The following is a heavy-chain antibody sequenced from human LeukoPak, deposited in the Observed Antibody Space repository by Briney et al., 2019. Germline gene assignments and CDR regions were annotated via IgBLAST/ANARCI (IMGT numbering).Heavy chain of an antibody. CDR1: GDTFTSYY. Sequence: EASVKVSCKASGDTFTSYYMHWVRQAPGQGLEWMGIINPSGDSTSSAQTFQGRVTMTRDMSTSTVYMALSSLRTEDTAVYYCARGRHSYESSDYYYEGDAFDIWGQGTMVTVSS. V-gene: IGHV1-46*01. D-gene: IGHD3-22*01. CDR2: INPSGDST. CDR3: ARGRHSYESSDYYYEGDAFDI. J-gene: IGHJ3*02.